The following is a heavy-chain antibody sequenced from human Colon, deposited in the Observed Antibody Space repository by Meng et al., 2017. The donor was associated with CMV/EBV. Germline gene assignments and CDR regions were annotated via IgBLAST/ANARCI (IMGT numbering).Heavy chain of an antibody. CDR3: LRDGFGGFRDC. D-gene: IGHD3-16*01. CDR2: IREEGESK. V-gene: IGHV3-7*01. Sequence: GESLKISCEASGFTFSHYWMSWVRQAPGKGLEWVANIREEGESKFYADSVRGRFIISRDNAKNSVYLEMKSLGVEDTAIYYCLRDGFGGFRDCWSQGTLVTVSS. J-gene: IGHJ4*02. CDR1: GFTFSHYW.